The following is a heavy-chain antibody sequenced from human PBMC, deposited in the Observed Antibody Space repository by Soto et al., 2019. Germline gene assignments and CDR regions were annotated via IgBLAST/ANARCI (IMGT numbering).Heavy chain of an antibody. CDR2: IYPGDSDT. D-gene: IGHD3-10*01. J-gene: IGHJ6*02. V-gene: IGHV5-51*01. Sequence: EVQLVQSGAEVKKPGESLKISCKGSGYSFTSYWIGWVRQMPGKGLEWMGIIYPGDSDTRYSPSFQGQVTISADKSISTAYLQWSSLKASDTAMYYCATQYYYGSGSYYNYYYGMDVWGQGTTVTVSS. CDR3: ATQYYYGSGSYYNYYYGMDV. CDR1: GYSFTSYW.